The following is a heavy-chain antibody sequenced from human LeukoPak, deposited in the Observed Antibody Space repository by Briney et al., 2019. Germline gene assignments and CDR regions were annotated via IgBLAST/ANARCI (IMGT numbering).Heavy chain of an antibody. CDR2: INHSGSS. Sequence: SESLSLAWTVDGGSFSAYCGGWGRQPAGKWLEWVGKINHSGSSNYTPSLESRVPISVDTSKNQFSLKVTSVTAADTAVYYCARGYSKFVASWYLDLWGRGTLVTVSS. V-gene: IGHV4-34*01. J-gene: IGHJ2*01. CDR1: GGSFSAYC. CDR3: ARGYSKFVASWYLDL. D-gene: IGHD4-11*01.